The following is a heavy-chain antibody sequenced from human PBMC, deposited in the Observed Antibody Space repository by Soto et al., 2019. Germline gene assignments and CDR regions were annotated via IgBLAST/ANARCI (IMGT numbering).Heavy chain of an antibody. CDR3: ARGPNYDFWSGYFRG. CDR1: GGSISSYY. Sequence: QVHLQESGPGLVKPSETLSLTCSVSGGSISSYYWSWIRQPPGKGLEWIGYIYYTGTTSYNHSLKRRVTISVDKSRNQFSLKLTSVTAADTAVYYCARGPNYDFWSGYFRGWGQGTLVTVSS. V-gene: IGHV4-59*01. D-gene: IGHD3-3*01. J-gene: IGHJ4*02. CDR2: IYYTGTT.